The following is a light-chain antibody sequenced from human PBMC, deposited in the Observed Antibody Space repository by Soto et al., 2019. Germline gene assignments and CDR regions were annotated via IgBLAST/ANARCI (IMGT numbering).Light chain of an antibody. V-gene: IGLV2-14*01. J-gene: IGLJ1*01. CDR2: EVS. CDR1: SSDVGGYNY. Sequence: QSVLTQPASVSGSPGQSITISCTGTSSDVGGYNYVSWYQQHPGKAPKLMIYEVSNRPSGVSNRFSGSKSGNTASLTISGLQAEDEADYYCSSYKDTSNYVFGTGTKVTVL. CDR3: SSYKDTSNYV.